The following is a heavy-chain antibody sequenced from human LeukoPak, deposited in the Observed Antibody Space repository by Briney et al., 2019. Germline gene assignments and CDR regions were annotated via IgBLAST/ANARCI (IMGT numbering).Heavy chain of an antibody. D-gene: IGHD3-9*01. CDR3: ARGLTYYDILTGSYYMDV. V-gene: IGHV4-59*01. J-gene: IGHJ6*03. Sequence: SETLSLTCTVPGGSISSYYWSWIRQPPGKGLEWIGYIYYSGSTNYNPSLKSRVTISVDTSKNQFSLKLSSVTAADTAVYYCARGLTYYDILTGSYYMDVWGKGTTVTISS. CDR1: GGSISSYY. CDR2: IYYSGST.